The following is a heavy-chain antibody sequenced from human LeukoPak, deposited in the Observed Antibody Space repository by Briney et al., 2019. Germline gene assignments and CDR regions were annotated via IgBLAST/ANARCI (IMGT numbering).Heavy chain of an antibody. CDR3: ASAIAEDFYYYYMDV. V-gene: IGHV4-59*01. Sequence: SETLSLTRTVSVGSISSSYWTCIRQPPGKGLEWIGYIYYSGSTNYKPSLKSRVTISVDTSKNQFSLNLSSVTAADTAVYYWASAIAEDFYYYYMDVWGKGTTVTVSS. CDR1: VGSISSSY. CDR2: IYYSGST. D-gene: IGHD1-14*01. J-gene: IGHJ6*03.